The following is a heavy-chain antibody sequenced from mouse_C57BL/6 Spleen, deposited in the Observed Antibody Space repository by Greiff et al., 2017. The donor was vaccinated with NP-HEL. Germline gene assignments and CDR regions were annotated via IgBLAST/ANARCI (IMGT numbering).Heavy chain of an antibody. CDR2: IYPGDGDT. Sequence: QVQLQQSGPELVKPGASVKISCKASGYAFSSSWMNWVKQRPGKGLEWIGRIYPGDGDTNYNGKFKGKATLTADKSSSTAYMQLSSLTSEDSAVYFCARVGDGYFDVWGTGTTVTVSS. CDR3: ARVGDGYFDV. J-gene: IGHJ1*03. CDR1: GYAFSSSW. V-gene: IGHV1-82*01.